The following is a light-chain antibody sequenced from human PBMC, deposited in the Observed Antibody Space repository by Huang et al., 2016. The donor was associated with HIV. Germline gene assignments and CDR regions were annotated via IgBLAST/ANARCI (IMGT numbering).Light chain of an antibody. J-gene: IGKJ1*01. CDR1: QSVTGT. CDR2: GAS. V-gene: IGKV3-15*01. CDR3: QQYNAWPSTWT. Sequence: EIVLTQSPGTLSLSPGERATLSCTASQSVTGTLAWYQQSPGQPPRLLIYGASTRATYVPARFSGSGSVTDFTLTISSVRAEDSALYYCQQYNAWPSTWTFGQGTKMEIK.